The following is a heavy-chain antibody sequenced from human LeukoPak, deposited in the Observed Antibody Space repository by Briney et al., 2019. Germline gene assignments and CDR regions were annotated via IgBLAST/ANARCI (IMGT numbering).Heavy chain of an antibody. CDR1: AGSISSSSYY. CDR2: IYYSGST. CDR3: ARLILSSYGYFFDY. V-gene: IGHV4-39*01. Sequence: SETLSLTCTVSAGSISSSSYYWGWIRQPPGKGLEWIGSIYYSGSTYYNPSLKSRVTISVDTSKNQFSLKLSSVTAADTAVYYCARLILSSYGYFFDYWGQGTLVTVSS. J-gene: IGHJ4*02. D-gene: IGHD5-18*01.